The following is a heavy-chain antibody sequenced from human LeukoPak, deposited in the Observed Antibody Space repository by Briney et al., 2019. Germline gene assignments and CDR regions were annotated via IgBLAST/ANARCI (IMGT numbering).Heavy chain of an antibody. D-gene: IGHD6-19*01. CDR3: AKGVAVASPYYFDY. Sequence: GGPLRLSCAASGFTFSSYAMSWVRQAPGKGLEWVSPISGSGSSTYYADSVKGRFTISRDNSKNTLYLQMNSLRAEDTAVYYCAKGVAVASPYYFDYWGQGTLATVSS. CDR1: GFTFSSYA. CDR2: ISGSGSST. V-gene: IGHV3-23*01. J-gene: IGHJ4*02.